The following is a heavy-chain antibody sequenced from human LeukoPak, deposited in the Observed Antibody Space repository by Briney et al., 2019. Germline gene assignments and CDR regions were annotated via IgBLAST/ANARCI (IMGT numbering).Heavy chain of an antibody. V-gene: IGHV6-1*01. J-gene: IGHJ3*02. Sequence: SQTLSLTCAISGDSVSSNSAAWNWIRQSPSRGLEWLGRTYYRSKWYNDYAVSVKGRISINPDTSKNHFSLQLNSVTPEDTAVYYCASASTLAVAAPVIWGQGTMVTVSS. CDR1: GDSVSSNSAA. CDR3: ASASTLAVAAPVI. D-gene: IGHD6-19*01. CDR2: TYYRSKWYN.